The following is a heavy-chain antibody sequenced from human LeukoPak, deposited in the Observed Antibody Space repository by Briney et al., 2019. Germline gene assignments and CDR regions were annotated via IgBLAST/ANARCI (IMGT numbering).Heavy chain of an antibody. V-gene: IGHV4-39*07. D-gene: IGHD3-10*01. CDR3: ARHGKWFGEFYNWFDP. CDR2: IYYSGAT. CDR1: GGSINTGSYY. Sequence: PSETLSLTCTVSGGSINTGSYYWGWIRQTPGKGLEWIGNIYYSGATFYNPSLKSRVTISVDTSKNQFSLKLSSVTAADTAVYYCARHGKWFGEFYNWFDPWGQGTLVTVSS. J-gene: IGHJ5*02.